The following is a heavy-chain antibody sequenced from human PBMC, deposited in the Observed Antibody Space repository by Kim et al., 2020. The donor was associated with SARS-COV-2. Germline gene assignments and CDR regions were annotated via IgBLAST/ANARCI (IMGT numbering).Heavy chain of an antibody. V-gene: IGHV4-34*01. J-gene: IGHJ5*02. CDR2: INHSGST. CDR3: AGYMVRGPGRWFDP. D-gene: IGHD3-10*01. Sequence: SETLSLTCAVYGGSFSGYYWSWIRQPPGKGLEWIGEINHSGSTNYNPSLKSRVTISVDTSKNQFSLKLSSVTAADTAVYYCAGYMVRGPGRWFDPWGQGTLVTVSS. CDR1: GGSFSGYY.